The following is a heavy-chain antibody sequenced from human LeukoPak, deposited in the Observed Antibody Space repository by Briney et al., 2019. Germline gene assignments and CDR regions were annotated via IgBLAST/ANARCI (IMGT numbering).Heavy chain of an antibody. CDR1: GGSISSSGYY. J-gene: IGHJ5*02. V-gene: IGHV4-39*07. CDR2: IYYSGNN. D-gene: IGHD5-18*01. Sequence: SETLSLTCTVSGGSISSSGYYWGWIRQTPGKGLEWIGSIYYSGNNYHNPSLKSRVSMSVDTSKNQFSLKLSSVTAADTAVYYCANMGYSYAPGLFDPWGQGTLVTVSS. CDR3: ANMGYSYAPGLFDP.